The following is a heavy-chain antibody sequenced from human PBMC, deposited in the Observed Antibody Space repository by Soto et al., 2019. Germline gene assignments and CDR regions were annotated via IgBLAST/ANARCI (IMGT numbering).Heavy chain of an antibody. CDR3: ARHGGTPDLYFDY. V-gene: IGHV3-20*04. CDR2: INWICGST. Sequence: PGGSLRLSCAASGCIFGAHAMSWVRQAPGKGLEWVSAINWICGSTNYADSMKGRFTISRDNAKNSLYLQMSSLRAEDTALYYCARHGGTPDLYFDYWGQGTPVTVSS. D-gene: IGHD2-15*01. CDR1: GCIFGAHA. J-gene: IGHJ4*02.